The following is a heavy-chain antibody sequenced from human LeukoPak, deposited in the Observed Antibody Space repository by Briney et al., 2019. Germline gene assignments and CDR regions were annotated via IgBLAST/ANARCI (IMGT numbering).Heavy chain of an antibody. J-gene: IGHJ3*02. D-gene: IGHD3-16*01. V-gene: IGHV4-59*08. CDR3: ARRGGGHAFDI. CDR2: IFYSGST. CDR1: GGSISSYW. Sequence: SETLSLTCTVSGGSISSYWWGWIRQPPGKGLEYIGYIFYSGSTNYNPSLKSRVTISVDTSKIHFSLRLSSVTAADTAVYYCARRGGGHAFDIWGQGTMVTVSS.